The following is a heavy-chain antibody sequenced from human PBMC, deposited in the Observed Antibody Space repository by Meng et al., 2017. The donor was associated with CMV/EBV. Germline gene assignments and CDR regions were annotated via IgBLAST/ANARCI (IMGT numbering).Heavy chain of an antibody. CDR1: GFNFSNAW. V-gene: IGHV3-15*01. J-gene: IGHJ4*02. Sequence: VELGEYGGGLVKHGGSRSLSCAASGFNFSNAWMGWVRQAPGKGLEWVGRIKSKTDGGTTDYAAPVKGRFTISRDDSKNTLYLQMNSLKTEDTAVYYCGPYSSSWYEGYWGQGTLVTVSS. D-gene: IGHD6-13*01. CDR2: IKSKTDGGTT. CDR3: GPYSSSWYEGY.